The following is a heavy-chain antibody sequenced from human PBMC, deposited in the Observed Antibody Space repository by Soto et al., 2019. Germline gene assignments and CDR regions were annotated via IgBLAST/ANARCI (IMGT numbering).Heavy chain of an antibody. V-gene: IGHV4-34*01. CDR2: INHSGST. J-gene: IGHJ5*02. CDR3: SRRKDRGRTTLNTGGVVDP. Sequence: QVQLQQWGAGLLTPSETLSLTCAVYGGSFSGYYWSWIRQPPGKGLELIGEINHSGSTNYNPSLNSRVTISVDPYNTQSSLKLRSVTAADTALYYCSRRKDRGRTTLNTGGVVDPWGLGTLVTLSS. D-gene: IGHD4-17*01. CDR1: GGSFSGYY.